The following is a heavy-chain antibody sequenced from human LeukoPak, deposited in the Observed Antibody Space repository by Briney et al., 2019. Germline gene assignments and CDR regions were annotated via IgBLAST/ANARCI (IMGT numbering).Heavy chain of an antibody. V-gene: IGHV4-4*08. CDR1: SDSISSFY. D-gene: IGHD3-10*01. CDR2: IYYSGST. Sequence: PSETLSLTCTVSSDSISSFYWSWIRQPPGKGLEWIGYIYYSGSTYYNPSLESRVTISADTSKNQFSLKLSSVTAADTAVYYCARDDGPYGRYYFDYWGQGTLVTVSS. CDR3: ARDDGPYGRYYFDY. J-gene: IGHJ4*02.